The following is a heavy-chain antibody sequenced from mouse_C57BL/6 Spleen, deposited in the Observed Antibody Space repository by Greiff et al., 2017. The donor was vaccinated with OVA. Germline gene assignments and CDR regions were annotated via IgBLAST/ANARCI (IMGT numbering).Heavy chain of an antibody. Sequence: VQLQQSGAELVRPGASVTLSCKASGYTFTDYEMHWVKQTPVHGLEWIGAIDPETGGTAYNQKFKGKAILTADKSSSTAYMELRSLTSEDSAVYYCTRKGGWGFDYWGQGTTLTVSS. D-gene: IGHD1-2*01. V-gene: IGHV1-15*01. CDR3: TRKGGWGFDY. CDR1: GYTFTDYE. J-gene: IGHJ2*01. CDR2: IDPETGGT.